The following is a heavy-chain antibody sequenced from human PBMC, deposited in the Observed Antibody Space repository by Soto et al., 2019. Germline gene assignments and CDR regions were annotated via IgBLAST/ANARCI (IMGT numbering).Heavy chain of an antibody. Sequence: SVKVSCKASGYTFTSYDINWVRQATGGGLEWMGWINPNSGNTGYAQKFQGRVTMTRNTSISTAYMELSSLRSEDTAVYYCASSTVTYCSGGSCPNDAFDIWGQGIMVTVSS. V-gene: IGHV1-8*01. CDR2: INPNSGNT. J-gene: IGHJ3*02. CDR1: GYTFTSYD. CDR3: ASSTVTYCSGGSCPNDAFDI. D-gene: IGHD2-15*01.